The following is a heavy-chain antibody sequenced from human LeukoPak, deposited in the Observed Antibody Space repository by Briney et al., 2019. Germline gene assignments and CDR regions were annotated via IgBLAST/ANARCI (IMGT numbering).Heavy chain of an antibody. V-gene: IGHV4-4*02. D-gene: IGHD3-22*01. CDR2: IYHSGST. Sequence: SETLSLTCAVSGGSISTTNWWSWVRQPPGKGLEWIGEIYHSGSTNYNPSLKSRVTISVDTSKNQFSLKLSSVTAADTAVYYCARDDSSGYYGHYYYYGMDVWGQGTTVTVSS. CDR1: GGSISTTNW. J-gene: IGHJ6*02. CDR3: ARDDSSGYYGHYYYYGMDV.